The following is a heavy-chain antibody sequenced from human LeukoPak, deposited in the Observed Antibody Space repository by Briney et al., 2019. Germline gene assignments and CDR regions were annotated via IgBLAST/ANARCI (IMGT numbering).Heavy chain of an antibody. CDR3: ARGGIADRYYYYMDV. V-gene: IGHV4-59*01. D-gene: IGHD6-13*01. CDR2: IYYSGST. J-gene: IGHJ6*03. Sequence: SETLSLTCTVSGGSISSYYWSWIRQPPGKGLEWIGYIYYSGSTNYNPSLKSRVTISVDTSKNQFSLKLSSVTAADTAVYYCARGGIADRYYYYMDVWGKGTTVTVSS. CDR1: GGSISSYY.